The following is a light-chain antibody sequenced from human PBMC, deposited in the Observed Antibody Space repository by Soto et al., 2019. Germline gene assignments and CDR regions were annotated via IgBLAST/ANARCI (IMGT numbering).Light chain of an antibody. CDR1: SSDVWSYNL. CDR3: CSYAGSITVL. V-gene: IGLV2-23*02. J-gene: IGLJ2*01. CDR2: EVS. Sequence: QSALTQPASVSGSPGQSITISCTGTSSDVWSYNLVSLYQQQPGKAPKLMIYEVSKRPSGVSNRLSGSKSGNTASLTISGLQAEDEADYYCCSYAGSITVLFGGGTKVTVL.